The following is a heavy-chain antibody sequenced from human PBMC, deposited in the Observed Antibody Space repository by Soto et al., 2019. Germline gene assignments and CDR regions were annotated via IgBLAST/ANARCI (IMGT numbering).Heavy chain of an antibody. CDR2: IRSKSYGGTT. CDR3: TRVGGSSGYHDAY. V-gene: IGHV3-49*04. J-gene: IGHJ4*02. D-gene: IGHD3-22*01. CDR1: GFTFDDYA. Sequence: GGSLRLSCSASGFTFDDYAMSWVRQAPGNGLEWIGFIRSKSYGGTTAYAASLKGRFTISRDDSKSIAYLQMYSLKIEDTAVYFCTRVGGSSGYHDAYWGQGALVTVSS.